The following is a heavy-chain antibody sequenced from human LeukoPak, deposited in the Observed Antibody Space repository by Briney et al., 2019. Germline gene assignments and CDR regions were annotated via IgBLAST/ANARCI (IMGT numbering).Heavy chain of an antibody. Sequence: GGPLRLSCAVSGITLSNYGMSWVRQAPGKGLEWVAGISDRGGSTNYADSVKGRFTISRDNAKNTLYLQMNSLRAEDTAVYFCAKRGVVIRVILVGFHKQAYYFDSWGQGALVTVSS. CDR2: ISDRGGST. J-gene: IGHJ4*02. V-gene: IGHV3-23*01. D-gene: IGHD3-10*01. CDR3: AKRGVVIRVILVGFHKQAYYFDS. CDR1: GITLSNYG.